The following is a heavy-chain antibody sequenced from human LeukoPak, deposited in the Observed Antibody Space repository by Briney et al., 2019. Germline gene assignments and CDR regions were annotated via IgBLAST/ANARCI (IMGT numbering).Heavy chain of an antibody. CDR2: IYYSGST. J-gene: IGHJ4*02. V-gene: IGHV4-39*07. CDR3: ASGIAAAGSPAFDY. Sequence: SETLSLTCTVSGGSISSSSYYWGWIRQPPGKGLEWIGSIYYSGSTYYNPSLKSRVTISVDTSKNQFSLKLSSVTAADTAVYYCASGIAAAGSPAFDYWGQGTLVTVSS. CDR1: GGSISSSSYY. D-gene: IGHD6-13*01.